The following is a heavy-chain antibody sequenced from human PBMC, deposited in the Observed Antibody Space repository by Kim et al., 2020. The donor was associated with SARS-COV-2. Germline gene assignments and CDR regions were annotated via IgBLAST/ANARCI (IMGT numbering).Heavy chain of an antibody. Sequence: SETLSLTCAVYGGSFSGYYWSWIRQPPGKGLEWIGEINHSGSTNYNPSLKSRVTISVDTSKNQFSLKLSPVTAADTAVYYCARAPPRAPEYQLLYYYYGMDVWGQGRTVPVSS. CDR3: ARAPPRAPEYQLLYYYYGMDV. CDR2: INHSGST. V-gene: IGHV4-34*01. D-gene: IGHD2-2*01. CDR1: GGSFSGYY. J-gene: IGHJ6*02.